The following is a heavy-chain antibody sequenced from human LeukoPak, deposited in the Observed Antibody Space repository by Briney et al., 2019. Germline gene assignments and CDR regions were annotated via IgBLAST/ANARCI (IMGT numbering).Heavy chain of an antibody. CDR1: GGSFSGYY. Sequence: SETLSLTCAVYGGSFSGYYWSWIRQPPGKGLEWIGEINHSGSTNYNPSPKSRVTISVDTSKNQFSLKLSSVTAADTAVYYCARGRRVYSSSWYVLAYFDYWGQGTLVTVSS. CDR2: INHSGST. D-gene: IGHD6-13*01. V-gene: IGHV4-34*01. J-gene: IGHJ4*02. CDR3: ARGRRVYSSSWYVLAYFDY.